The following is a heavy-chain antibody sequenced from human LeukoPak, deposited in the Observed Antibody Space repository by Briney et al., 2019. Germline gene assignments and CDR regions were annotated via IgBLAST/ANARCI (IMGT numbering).Heavy chain of an antibody. CDR2: INHSGST. J-gene: IGHJ5*02. V-gene: IGHV4-34*01. CDR1: GGSFSGYY. CDR3: ARGGGTGIDH. D-gene: IGHD2-8*02. Sequence: TSSETLSLTCAVYGGSFSGYYWSWIRQPPGKGLEWIGEINHSGSTNYNPSLKSRVTISVDTSKNQFSLKLSSVTAADTAVYYCARGGGTGIDHWGQGTLVTVSS.